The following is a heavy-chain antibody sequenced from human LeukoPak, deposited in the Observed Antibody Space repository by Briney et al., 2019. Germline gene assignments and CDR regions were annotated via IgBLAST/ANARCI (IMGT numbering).Heavy chain of an antibody. CDR3: ARRYYYDSSGYFYYFDY. V-gene: IGHV4-39*01. CDR1: GGSISSSSLY. CDR2: IYYSGST. D-gene: IGHD3-22*01. Sequence: SETLSLTCTVSGGSISSSSLYWGWIRQPPGKGLVWIGSIYYSGSTYYNPSLKSRVTISVDTSKNQFSLKLSSVTAADTAVYYCARRYYYDSSGYFYYFDYWGQGTLVTVSS. J-gene: IGHJ4*02.